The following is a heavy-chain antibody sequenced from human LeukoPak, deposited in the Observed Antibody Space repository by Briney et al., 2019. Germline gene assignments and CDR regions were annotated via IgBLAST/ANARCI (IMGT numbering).Heavy chain of an antibody. CDR1: GYTLTELS. CDR2: FDPEDGET. J-gene: IGHJ5*02. D-gene: IGHD2-15*01. V-gene: IGHV1-24*01. CDR3: ATEGYCSGGSCYSYGWFDP. Sequence: ASVKVSCKVSGYTLTELSMHWVRQAPGKGLEWMGGFDPEDGETIYAQKFQGRVIMTEDTSTDTAYMELSSLRSEDTAVYYCATEGYCSGGSCYSYGWFDPWGQGTLVTVSS.